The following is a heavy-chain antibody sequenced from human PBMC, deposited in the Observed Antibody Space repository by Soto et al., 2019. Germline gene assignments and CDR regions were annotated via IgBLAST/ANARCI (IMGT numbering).Heavy chain of an antibody. CDR1: GFTFSSYS. CDR2: ISSSSSYI. D-gene: IGHD1-1*01. V-gene: IGHV3-21*01. J-gene: IGHJ4*02. CDR3: ARDDYPHDPLDY. Sequence: GGSLRLSCAASGFTFSSYSMNWVRQAPGKGLEWVSSISSSSSYIYYADSVKGRFTISRDNAKNSLYLQMNSLRAEDTAVYYYARDDYPHDPLDYWGQGTLVTVSS.